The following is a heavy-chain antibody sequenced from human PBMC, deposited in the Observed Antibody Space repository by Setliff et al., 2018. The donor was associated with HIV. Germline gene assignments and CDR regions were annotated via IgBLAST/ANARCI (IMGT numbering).Heavy chain of an antibody. CDR3: ARGVNFDY. CDR2: IYYSGSS. V-gene: IGHV4-31*03. J-gene: IGHJ4*02. D-gene: IGHD3-3*01. Sequence: PSETLSLTCSVSGGSISSGYYYWSWIRQHPGKGLEWIGYIYYSGSSYYNPSLKSRVTISVDTSKNQFSVKLSSVTAADTAMYYCARGVNFDYWGQGTQVTVSS. CDR1: GGSISSGYYY.